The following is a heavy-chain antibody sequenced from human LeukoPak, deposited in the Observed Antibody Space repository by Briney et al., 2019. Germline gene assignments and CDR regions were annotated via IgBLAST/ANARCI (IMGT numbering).Heavy chain of an antibody. J-gene: IGHJ4*02. CDR1: GYSFSSYW. V-gene: IGHV5-51*01. D-gene: IGHD2-2*01. Sequence: GESLKISCKGSGYSFSSYWIAWVRQMPGKGLEWMGVIYPRDSRTTHSPSFQGQVTISADKSISTAYLQWTSLKASDTAMYYCARHLSDITSSPNYWGPGTLVTVSS. CDR3: ARHLSDITSSPNY. CDR2: IYPRDSRT.